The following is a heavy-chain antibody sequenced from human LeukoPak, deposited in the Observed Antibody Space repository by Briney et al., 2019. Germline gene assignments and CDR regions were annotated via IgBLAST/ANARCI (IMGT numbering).Heavy chain of an antibody. CDR1: GFTFSSYA. Sequence: GGSLRLSCAASGFTFSSYAMSWVRQAPGKGLEWVSAISGSGGSTYYADSVKGRFTISRDNSKNTLYLQINSLRAEDTAVYYCAKAGEWLRLLPYYFDYWGQGTLVTVSS. J-gene: IGHJ4*02. D-gene: IGHD5-12*01. CDR2: ISGSGGST. CDR3: AKAGEWLRLLPYYFDY. V-gene: IGHV3-23*01.